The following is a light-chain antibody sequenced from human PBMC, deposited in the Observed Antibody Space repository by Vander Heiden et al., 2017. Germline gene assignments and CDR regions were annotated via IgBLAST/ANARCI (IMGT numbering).Light chain of an antibody. J-gene: IGKJ3*01. CDR3: QQRSNWPS. Sequence: MVLRQTTAPLSLSPGERATLSCSASQSVSSYLAWYQQKPGQAPRLLIYDASNRATGIPARFSGSGSGTDFTLTISSLEPEDFAVYYCQQRSNWPSFGPGTKVDIK. CDR2: DAS. CDR1: QSVSSY. V-gene: IGKV3-11*01.